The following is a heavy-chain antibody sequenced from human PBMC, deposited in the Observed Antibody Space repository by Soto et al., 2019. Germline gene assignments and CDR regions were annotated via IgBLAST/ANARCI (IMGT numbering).Heavy chain of an antibody. V-gene: IGHV4-34*01. D-gene: IGHD6-13*01. CDR3: ARGPYVKQQLVRSIYYYYTDV. CDR2: INHSGST. J-gene: IGHJ6*03. Sequence: SETLSLTCAVYGGSFSGYYWSWIRQPPGKGLEWIGEINHSGSTNYNPSLKSRVTISVDTSKNQFSLKLSSVTAADTAVYYCARGPYVKQQLVRSIYYYYTDVWGKGTTVTVSS. CDR1: GGSFSGYY.